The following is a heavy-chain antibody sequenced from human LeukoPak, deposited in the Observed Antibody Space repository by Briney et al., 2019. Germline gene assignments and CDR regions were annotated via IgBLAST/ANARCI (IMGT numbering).Heavy chain of an antibody. Sequence: KPSETLSLTCTVSGGSISSYYWSWIRQPPGKGLEWIGYIYYSGSTNYNPSLKSRVTISVDTSKNQFSLKLSSVTAADTAVYYCAAAPFGLKQNDYWGQGTLVTVSS. D-gene: IGHD2/OR15-2a*01. V-gene: IGHV4-59*01. J-gene: IGHJ4*02. CDR1: GGSISSYY. CDR3: AAAPFGLKQNDY. CDR2: IYYSGST.